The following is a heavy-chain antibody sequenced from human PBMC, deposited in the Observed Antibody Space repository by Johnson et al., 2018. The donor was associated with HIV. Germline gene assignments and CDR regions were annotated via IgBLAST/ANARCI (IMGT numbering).Heavy chain of an antibody. CDR1: GFTFSSYA. Sequence: QVQLVESGGGVVQPGRSLRLFCAASGFTFSSYAMHWVRQAPGKGLEWVAVISYDGSNNYYADSVKGRFTISRDNSKNTLYLQMNSRRAEDPAVYYCARGRGGSYADAFDIWGQGTMVTVSS. D-gene: IGHD1-26*01. CDR2: ISYDGSNN. V-gene: IGHV3-30*04. CDR3: ARGRGGSYADAFDI. J-gene: IGHJ3*02.